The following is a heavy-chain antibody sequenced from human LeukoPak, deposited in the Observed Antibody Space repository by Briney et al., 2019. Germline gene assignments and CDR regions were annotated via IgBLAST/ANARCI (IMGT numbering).Heavy chain of an antibody. D-gene: IGHD2-2*01. Sequence: GSSVKVSCKASGGTFISYAISWVRQAPGQGREWMGRIIPIFGIANYAQKFQGRVTITADKSTSTAYMELSSLRSEDTAVYYCARGLIVVVPAAPRSYYYYGMDVWGQGTTVTVSS. CDR1: GGTFISYA. CDR2: IIPIFGIA. CDR3: ARGLIVVVPAAPRSYYYYGMDV. V-gene: IGHV1-69*04. J-gene: IGHJ6*02.